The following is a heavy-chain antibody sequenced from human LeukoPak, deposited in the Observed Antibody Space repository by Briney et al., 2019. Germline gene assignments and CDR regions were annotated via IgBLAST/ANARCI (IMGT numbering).Heavy chain of an antibody. Sequence: GASVKVSCEASGYTFTGYYMHWVRQAPGQGLEWMGWINPNSGGTNYAQKFQGRVTMTRDTSISTAYMELSRLRSDDTAVYYCARIHDFWRNRFDPWGQGTLVTVSS. CDR3: ARIHDFWRNRFDP. CDR2: INPNSGGT. CDR1: GYTFTGYY. J-gene: IGHJ5*02. D-gene: IGHD3-3*01. V-gene: IGHV1-2*02.